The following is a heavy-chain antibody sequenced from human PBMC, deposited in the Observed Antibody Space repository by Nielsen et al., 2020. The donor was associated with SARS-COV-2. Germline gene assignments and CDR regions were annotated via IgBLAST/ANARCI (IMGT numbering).Heavy chain of an antibody. CDR3: AREAGFDY. Sequence: GESLKISCEASGFIFNTYGMSWVRQAPGKGLEWVSVIYSGGSTYYADSVKGRFTISRDNSKNTLYLQMNSLRAEDTAVYYCAREAGFDYWGQGTLVTVSS. J-gene: IGHJ4*02. CDR2: IYSGGST. V-gene: IGHV3-66*01. CDR1: GFIFNTYG.